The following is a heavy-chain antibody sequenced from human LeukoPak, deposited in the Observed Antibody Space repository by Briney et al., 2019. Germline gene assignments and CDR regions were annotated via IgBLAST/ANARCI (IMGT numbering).Heavy chain of an antibody. CDR1: GYIFTDYY. V-gene: IGHV1-2*02. CDR3: ARSPLLRYCSSTSCSRPPDY. J-gene: IGHJ4*02. D-gene: IGHD2-2*01. Sequence: ASVKVSCKASGYIFTDYYLHWVRQAPGQGLEWMGWIKPESGRTHYAQKFQGGVTMTRDTSISTAYMELSRLRSDDTALYYCARSPLLRYCSSTSCSRPPDYWGQGTLVTVSS. CDR2: IKPESGRT.